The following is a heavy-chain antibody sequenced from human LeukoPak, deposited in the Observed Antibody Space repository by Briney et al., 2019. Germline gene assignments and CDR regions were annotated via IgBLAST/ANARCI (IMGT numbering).Heavy chain of an antibody. V-gene: IGHV4-59*01. CDR3: ARDRMIVAPPNYYYYMDV. CDR2: IYYSGST. CDR1: GGSISTYY. Sequence: SETLSLTCTVSGGSISTYYWNWIRQPPGKGLEWIGYIYYSGSTNYNPSLKSRVTISVDTSKNQFSLRLRSVTAADTAVYYCARDRMIVAPPNYYYYMDVWGKGTTVTVSS. D-gene: IGHD3-22*01. J-gene: IGHJ6*03.